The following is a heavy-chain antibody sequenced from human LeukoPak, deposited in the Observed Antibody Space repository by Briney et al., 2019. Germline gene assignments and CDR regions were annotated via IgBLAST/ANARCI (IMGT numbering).Heavy chain of an antibody. CDR1: GGSISSSSYY. D-gene: IGHD3-10*01. J-gene: IGHJ3*02. CDR2: IYYSGST. V-gene: IGHV4-61*01. CDR3: AREGPGLTGNDAFDI. Sequence: SETLSLTCTVSGGSISSSSYYWGWIRQPPGKGLEWIGYIYYSGSTNYNPSLKSRVTISVDTSKNQFSLKLSSVTAADTAVYYCAREGPGLTGNDAFDIWGQGTMVTVSS.